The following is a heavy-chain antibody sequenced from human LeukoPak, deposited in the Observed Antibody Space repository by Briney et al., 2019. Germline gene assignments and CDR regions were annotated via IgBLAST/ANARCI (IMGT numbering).Heavy chain of an antibody. Sequence: SETLSLTCTGSGGSISSYYWSWIRQPPGKGLEWIGYIYYSGSTNYNPSLKSRVTISVDTSKNQFSLKLSSVTAADTAVYYCARVLGYCSSTSCYGGPDYYGMDVWGKGTTVTVSS. J-gene: IGHJ6*04. V-gene: IGHV4-59*01. D-gene: IGHD2-2*01. CDR2: IYYSGST. CDR3: ARVLGYCSSTSCYGGPDYYGMDV. CDR1: GGSISSYY.